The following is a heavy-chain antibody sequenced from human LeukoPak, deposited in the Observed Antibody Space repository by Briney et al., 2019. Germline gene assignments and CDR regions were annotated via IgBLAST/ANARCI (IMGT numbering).Heavy chain of an antibody. CDR1: RFTLSSNY. J-gene: IGHJ4*02. CDR2: IYSGGST. CDR3: ARAEKATIFDY. V-gene: IGHV3-53*01. Sequence: GGSLRLSCAASRFTLSSNYMSWVRQAPGQGLEWASVIYSGGSTYYADSVKGRFTISRENCKHTPYLQMNSLRAEDTAVYYCARAEKATIFDYWGQGTLVTVSS. D-gene: IGHD5-24*01.